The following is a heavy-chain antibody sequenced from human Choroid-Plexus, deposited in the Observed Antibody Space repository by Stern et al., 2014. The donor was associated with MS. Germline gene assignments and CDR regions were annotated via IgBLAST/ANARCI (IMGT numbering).Heavy chain of an antibody. CDR2: ISYDGSDK. CDR1: GFTFSNFG. D-gene: IGHD2-15*01. J-gene: IGHJ4*02. V-gene: IGHV3-30*18. Sequence: MQLVESGGGVAQPGRPLILSCAASGFTFSNFGMHWVRQAPGKGLEWVALISYDGSDKYYADYAKGRFTIFRDNSKNTLYMHMNSLRAEDTAVYYCAKDRQWSTYFFDYWGQGSLVTVSS. CDR3: AKDRQWSTYFFDY.